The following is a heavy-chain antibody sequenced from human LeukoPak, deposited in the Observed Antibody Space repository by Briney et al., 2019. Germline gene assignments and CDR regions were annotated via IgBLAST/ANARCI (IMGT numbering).Heavy chain of an antibody. CDR3: AKGAIHPWSAVAY. V-gene: IGHV3-23*01. D-gene: IGHD5-18*01. CDR1: GFTFRNYA. Sequence: GGSLRLSCAGAGFTFRNYAMNWVRQAPGKGLEWVSGVGGSGDSRYHADSVKGRFTISRDNSKSTLYLQMSSLRVENTAVYYCAKGAIHPWSAVAYWGQGTLVTVSS. J-gene: IGHJ4*02. CDR2: VGGSGDSR.